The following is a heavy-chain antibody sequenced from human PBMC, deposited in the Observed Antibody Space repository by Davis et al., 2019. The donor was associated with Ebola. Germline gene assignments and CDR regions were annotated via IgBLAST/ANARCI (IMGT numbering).Heavy chain of an antibody. D-gene: IGHD3-22*01. V-gene: IGHV4-34*01. CDR3: ASRDYYDSSGFP. Sequence: MPSETLSLTCTVSGGSISSYYWSWIRQPPGKGLEWIGEINHSGSTNYNPSLKSRVTISVDTSKNQFSLKLSSVTAADTAVYYCASRDYYDSSGFPWGQGTLVTVSS. CDR2: INHSGST. J-gene: IGHJ5*02. CDR1: GGSISSYY.